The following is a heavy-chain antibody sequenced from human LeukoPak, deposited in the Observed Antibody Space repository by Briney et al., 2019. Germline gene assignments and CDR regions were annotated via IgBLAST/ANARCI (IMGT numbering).Heavy chain of an antibody. D-gene: IGHD1-26*01. V-gene: IGHV3-23*01. CDR3: AKDPGSYFPGDY. CDR1: GFTFSDYY. J-gene: IGHJ4*02. Sequence: PGGSLRLSCAASGFTFSDYYISWIRQAPGKGLEWVSGISGSGGSTYYADSVKGRFTISRDNSKNTLYLQMNSLRAEDTAVYYCAKDPGSYFPGDYWGQGTLVTVSS. CDR2: ISGSGGST.